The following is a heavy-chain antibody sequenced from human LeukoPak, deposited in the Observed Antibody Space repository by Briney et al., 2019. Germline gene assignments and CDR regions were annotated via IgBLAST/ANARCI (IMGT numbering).Heavy chain of an antibody. J-gene: IGHJ4*02. CDR1: GFTFSSYS. D-gene: IGHD1-26*01. CDR2: ISSSSSYI. Sequence: PGGSLRLSCAASGFTFSSYSMNWVRQAPGKGLEWVSSISSSSSYIYYADSVKGRFTISRDNAKNSLYLQMNSLRAEGTAVYYCARVVLGGSYNIGYYFDYWGQGTLVTVSS. CDR3: ARVVLGGSYNIGYYFDY. V-gene: IGHV3-21*01.